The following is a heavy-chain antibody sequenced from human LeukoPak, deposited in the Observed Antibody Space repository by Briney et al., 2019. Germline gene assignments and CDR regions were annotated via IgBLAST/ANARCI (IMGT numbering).Heavy chain of an antibody. CDR3: ARDLGVWGAFDI. CDR2: ISYDGSNK. J-gene: IGHJ3*02. V-gene: IGHV3-30-3*01. CDR1: GFTFSSYA. D-gene: IGHD6-13*01. Sequence: GGSLRLSCAASGFTFSSYAMPWVRQAPGKGLEWVAVISYDGSNKYYADSVKGRFTISRDNSKNTLYLQMNSLRAEDTAVYYCARDLGVWGAFDIWGQGTMVTVSS.